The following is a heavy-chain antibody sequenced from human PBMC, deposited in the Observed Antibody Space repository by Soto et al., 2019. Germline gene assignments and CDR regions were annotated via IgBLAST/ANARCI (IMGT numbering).Heavy chain of an antibody. CDR3: ARVPPGGYSGYDSAFDI. D-gene: IGHD5-12*01. V-gene: IGHV1-18*01. J-gene: IGHJ3*02. Sequence: ASVKVSCKASGYTFTSYGISWVRQAPGQGLEWMGWISAYNGKTNYAQKLQGRVTMTTDTSTSTAYMELRSLRSDDTALYYCARVPPGGYSGYDSAFDICGQGTMVTVSS. CDR2: ISAYNGKT. CDR1: GYTFTSYG.